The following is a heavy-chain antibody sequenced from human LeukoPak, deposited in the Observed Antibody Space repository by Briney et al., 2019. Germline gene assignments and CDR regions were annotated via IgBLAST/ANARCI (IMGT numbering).Heavy chain of an antibody. Sequence: ASVKVSCKASGYTFTSYAMHWVRQAPGQRLEWMGWISAYNGNTNYAQKLQGRVTMTTDTSTSTAYMELRSLRSDDTAVYYCARTPLHCSGGSCYFGEQGYWGQGTLVTVSS. CDR2: ISAYNGNT. J-gene: IGHJ4*02. CDR3: ARTPLHCSGGSCYFGEQGY. CDR1: GYTFTSYA. D-gene: IGHD2-15*01. V-gene: IGHV1-18*01.